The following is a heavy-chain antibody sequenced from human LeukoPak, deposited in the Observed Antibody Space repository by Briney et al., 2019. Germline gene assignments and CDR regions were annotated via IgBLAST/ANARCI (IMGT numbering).Heavy chain of an antibody. CDR1: GFTFSTYG. D-gene: IGHD2-21*02. Sequence: PGGSLRLSCAASGFTFSTYGMHWVRQAPGKGLEYVSAISSNGGSTYYANSVKGRFTISRDNSKNTLYLQMGSLRAEDMAVYYCARSVVVTANLDYWGQGTLVTVSS. J-gene: IGHJ4*02. CDR2: ISSNGGST. V-gene: IGHV3-64*01. CDR3: ARSVVVTANLDY.